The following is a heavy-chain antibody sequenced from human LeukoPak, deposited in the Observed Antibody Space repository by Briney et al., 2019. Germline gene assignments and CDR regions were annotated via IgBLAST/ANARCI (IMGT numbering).Heavy chain of an antibody. CDR3: ARKGPNWEGSFDY. V-gene: IGHV3-53*01. Sequence: GGSLRLSCAASGFTFHEYTMHWVRQRPGKGLEWVSVIYSGGNTYYADSVKGRFTISRDNSKNTLYLQMNSLRAEDTAAYYCARKGPNWEGSFDYWGQGTLVTVSS. CDR2: IYSGGNT. D-gene: IGHD1-1*01. CDR1: GFTFHEYT. J-gene: IGHJ4*02.